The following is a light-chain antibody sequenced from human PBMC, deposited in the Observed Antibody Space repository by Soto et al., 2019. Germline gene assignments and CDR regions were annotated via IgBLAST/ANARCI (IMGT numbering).Light chain of an antibody. CDR1: QSVSSSY. Sequence: EIVLTQSPGTLSLSPGERATLSCRASQSVSSSYLAWYQQKPGQAPRLLIYGATSRATGIPDRFSGSGSGTDFILTISRLEPEDFALYFCQQYGSSQYTFAQGTQL. V-gene: IGKV3-20*01. CDR2: GAT. CDR3: QQYGSSQYT. J-gene: IGKJ2*01.